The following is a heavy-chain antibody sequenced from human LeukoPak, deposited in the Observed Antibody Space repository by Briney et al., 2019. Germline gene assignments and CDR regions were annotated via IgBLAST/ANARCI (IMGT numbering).Heavy chain of an antibody. CDR1: GGTLSSYA. CDR3: AREPLGCGGDCHFDY. Sequence: SVKVSCKASGGTLSSYAFSWMRQAPGQGLEWMGRVIPIYDPVDYAQRFQGRVTITADESTNTVYMELNSLTFEDTAVYYCAREPLGCGGDCHFDYRGQGTLVTVAS. D-gene: IGHD2-21*02. CDR2: VIPIYDPV. V-gene: IGHV1-69*13. J-gene: IGHJ4*02.